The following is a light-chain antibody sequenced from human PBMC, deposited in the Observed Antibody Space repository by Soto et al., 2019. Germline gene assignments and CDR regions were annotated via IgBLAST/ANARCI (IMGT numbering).Light chain of an antibody. CDR3: SSYTSSSTYV. CDR1: SSDVGTYTL. CDR2: EVS. V-gene: IGLV2-14*02. Sequence: QSALTQPASVSGSPGQSITISCTGISSDVGTYTLISWYQQYPGKAPKLMIYEVSNRPSGVSNRFSGSKSGNTASLTISGLQAEDEADYYCSSYTSSSTYVFGTGTKVTVL. J-gene: IGLJ1*01.